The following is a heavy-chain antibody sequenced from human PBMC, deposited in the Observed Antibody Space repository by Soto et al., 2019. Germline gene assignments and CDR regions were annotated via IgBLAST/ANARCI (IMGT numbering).Heavy chain of an antibody. CDR1: GYTFNTFG. Sequence: IQLMQSAGEVKRPGASVKVSCKASGYTFNTFGITWVRQAPGQGLEWMGCISGYGGKRDYSRKLQGRITMTADPSTSTSYMELRNLTSDDTAVYYCARGWGKIFRVNDFWGQGTLVTVSS. CDR3: ARGWGKIFRVNDF. V-gene: IGHV1-18*01. D-gene: IGHD3-3*01. CDR2: ISGYGGKR. J-gene: IGHJ4*02.